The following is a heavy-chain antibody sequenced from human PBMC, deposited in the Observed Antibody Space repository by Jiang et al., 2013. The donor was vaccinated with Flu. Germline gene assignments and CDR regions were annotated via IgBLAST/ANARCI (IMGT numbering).Heavy chain of an antibody. D-gene: IGHD4-23*01. V-gene: IGHV1-8*01. J-gene: IGHJ3*02. Sequence: GAEVKKPGASVKVSCKASGYTFTSYDINWVRQATGQGLEWMGWMNPNSGNTGYAQKFQGRVTMTRNTSISTAYMELSSLRSEDTAVYYCATPRWVNDAFDIWGQGTMVTVSS. CDR3: ATPRWVNDAFDI. CDR1: GYTFTSYD. CDR2: MNPNSGNT.